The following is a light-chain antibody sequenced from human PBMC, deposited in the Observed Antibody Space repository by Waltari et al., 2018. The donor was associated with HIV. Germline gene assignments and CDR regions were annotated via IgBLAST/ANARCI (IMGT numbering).Light chain of an antibody. CDR1: SSHIANNA. V-gene: IGLV1-36*01. J-gene: IGLJ1*01. CDR3: AAWDDSLNGYV. Sequence: QSVLTQPPSVSEAPRQRVTISCSGSSSHIANNAVIWYPQLPGKAPKLLIFYDDLLPSGVSDRFSGSKSGTSASLAISGLQSEDEADYYCAAWDDSLNGYVFGTGTQVTV. CDR2: YDD.